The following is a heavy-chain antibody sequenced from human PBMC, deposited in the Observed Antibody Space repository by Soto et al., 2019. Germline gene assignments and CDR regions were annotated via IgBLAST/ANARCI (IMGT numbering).Heavy chain of an antibody. CDR1: GFIFENFG. CDR3: AKNQGVELVPLATVDWFDP. Sequence: GGSLRLSCAASGFIFENFGMSWVRQAPGKGLEWISSISGSGFKKYYADSVKGRFTISRDNSKSTAYLELNNLSAEDTTVYHCAKNQGVELVPLATVDWFDPWGQGSVVTVSS. D-gene: IGHD1-26*01. CDR2: ISGSGFKK. J-gene: IGHJ5*02. V-gene: IGHV3-23*01.